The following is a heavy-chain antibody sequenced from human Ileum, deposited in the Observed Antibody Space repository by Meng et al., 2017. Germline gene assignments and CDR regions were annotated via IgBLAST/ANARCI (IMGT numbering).Heavy chain of an antibody. V-gene: IGHV6-1*02. J-gene: IGHJ4*02. CDR2: TYYRSNWYN. D-gene: IGHD1-26*01. CDR1: GDSASSNSAA. Sequence: HVHVQQSVPRVVKPSQTVSPACSITGDSASSNSAAWNWIRQSPSRGLVWLGRTYYRSNWYNDYAVSVKSRITINPDTSKNQFSLQLNSVTPEDTAVYYCAKDGTSGSYLGLYYWGQGTLVTVSS. CDR3: AKDGTSGSYLGLYY.